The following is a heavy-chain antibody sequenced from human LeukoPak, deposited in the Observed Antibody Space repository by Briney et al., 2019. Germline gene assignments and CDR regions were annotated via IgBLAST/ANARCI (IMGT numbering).Heavy chain of an antibody. Sequence: SETLSLTCTVSGGSISSYYWSWIRQPPGKGLEWIGYIYYSGSTNYNPSLKSRVTISVDTSKNQFSLKLSSVTAADTAVYYCARLGIGVVPSAMLGDYYFDYWGQGTLVTVSS. V-gene: IGHV4-59*01. J-gene: IGHJ4*02. D-gene: IGHD2-2*01. CDR3: ARLGIGVVPSAMLGDYYFDY. CDR2: IYYSGST. CDR1: GGSISSYY.